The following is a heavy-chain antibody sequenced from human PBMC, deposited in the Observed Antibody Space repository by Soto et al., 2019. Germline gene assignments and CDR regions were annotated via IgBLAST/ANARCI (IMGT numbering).Heavy chain of an antibody. J-gene: IGHJ4*02. D-gene: IGHD6-13*01. CDR3: ARDRGGYSSSWSYYFDY. CDR1: GGTFSSYT. V-gene: IGHV1-69*08. Sequence: QVQLVQSGAEVKKPGSSVKVSCKASGGTFSSYTISWVRQAPGQGLEWMGRIIPILGIANYAQKFQGRVRITADKSTSTADMELSSLRSEDTAVYYCARDRGGYSSSWSYYFDYWGQGTLVTVSS. CDR2: IIPILGIA.